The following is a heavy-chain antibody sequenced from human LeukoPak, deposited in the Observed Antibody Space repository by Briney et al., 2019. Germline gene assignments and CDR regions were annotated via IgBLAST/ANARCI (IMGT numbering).Heavy chain of an antibody. V-gene: IGHV3-7*01. Sequence: GGSLRLSCAASGFTVNTNHMSWVRQAPGKGLEWVANIKQDGSEKYYVDSVKGRFTISRDNAKNSLYLQMNSLRAEDTAVYYCAREVVEDIVVVPAAADAFDIWGQGTMVTVSS. J-gene: IGHJ3*02. D-gene: IGHD2-2*01. CDR1: GFTVNTNH. CDR2: IKQDGSEK. CDR3: AREVVEDIVVVPAAADAFDI.